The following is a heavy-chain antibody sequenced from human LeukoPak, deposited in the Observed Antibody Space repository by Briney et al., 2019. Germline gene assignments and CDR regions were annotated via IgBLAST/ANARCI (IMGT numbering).Heavy chain of an antibody. J-gene: IGHJ4*02. V-gene: IGHV3-23*01. Sequence: PGGSLRLSCAASGFTFNNYAMSWVRHAPGKGLELVSAISGSGGSTYYADSVKGRFTISRDNSKNTLYLEMNSLRAEDTAVYYCAKGIRGWYYFDYWGQGTLVTVSS. CDR2: ISGSGGST. CDR3: AKGIRGWYYFDY. D-gene: IGHD6-19*01. CDR1: GFTFNNYA.